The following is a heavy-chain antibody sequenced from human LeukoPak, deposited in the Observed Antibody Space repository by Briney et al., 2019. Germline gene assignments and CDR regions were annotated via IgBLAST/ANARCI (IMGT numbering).Heavy chain of an antibody. CDR1: GFTFSSYG. D-gene: IGHD6-19*01. J-gene: IGHJ4*02. V-gene: IGHV3-30*18. CDR3: AKDGSGWPFGRSGDY. Sequence: PGGSLRLSCAASGFTFSSYGMHWVRQAPGKGLEWVAVISYDGSNKYYADSVKGRFTISRDNSKNTLYLQMNSLRAEDTAVYYCAKDGSGWPFGRSGDYWGQGTLVTVSS. CDR2: ISYDGSNK.